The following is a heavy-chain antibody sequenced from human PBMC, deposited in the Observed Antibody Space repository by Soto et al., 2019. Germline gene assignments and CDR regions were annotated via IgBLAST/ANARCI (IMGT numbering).Heavy chain of an antibody. D-gene: IGHD3-22*01. CDR1: GFIFSNAW. V-gene: IGHV3-15*07. Sequence: EVQLVESGGGLVKPGGSLRLSCAASGFIFSNAWINWVRQAPGKGLEWVGRIKSKIDGGTTDFAAPVRGRFAISRDDSKNIVCMQMNSLKIEDSGVYYCSPDTYSNMMVVRLDNWGHGTLVTVSS. CDR3: SPDTYSNMMVVRLDN. CDR2: IKSKIDGGTT. J-gene: IGHJ4*01.